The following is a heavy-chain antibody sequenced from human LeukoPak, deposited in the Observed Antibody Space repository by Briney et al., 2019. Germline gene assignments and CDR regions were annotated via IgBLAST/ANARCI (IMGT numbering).Heavy chain of an antibody. CDR3: AKIDYGDFHFDY. Sequence: SGGSLRLSCAASGFTFSTYAMTWVRQAPGKGLEWVSSISGSGDSTFYADSVKGRFTTSRDNSKNTLYLQMNSLRAEDTAVYYCAKIDYGDFHFDYWGQGTLVTVSP. CDR2: ISGSGDST. V-gene: IGHV3-23*01. CDR1: GFTFSTYA. J-gene: IGHJ4*02. D-gene: IGHD4-17*01.